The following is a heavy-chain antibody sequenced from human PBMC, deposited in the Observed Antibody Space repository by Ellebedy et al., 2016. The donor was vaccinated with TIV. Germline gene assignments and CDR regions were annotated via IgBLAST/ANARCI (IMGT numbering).Heavy chain of an antibody. J-gene: IGHJ6*02. Sequence: ASVKVSXXASGGTFSSYAISWVRQAPGQGLEWMGWISAYNGNTNYAQKLQGRVTMTTDTSTSTAYMELRSLRSDDTAVYYCAVQDIAAAAPYYYYGMDVWGQGTTVTVSS. CDR2: ISAYNGNT. V-gene: IGHV1-18*01. D-gene: IGHD6-13*01. CDR1: GGTFSSYA. CDR3: AVQDIAAAAPYYYYGMDV.